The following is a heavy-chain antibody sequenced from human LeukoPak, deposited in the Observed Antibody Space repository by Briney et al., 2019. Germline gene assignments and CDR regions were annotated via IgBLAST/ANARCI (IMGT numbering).Heavy chain of an antibody. V-gene: IGHV4-34*01. J-gene: IGHJ6*02. CDR1: GGSFSGYY. CDR2: INHSGST. CDR3: ARGPTTTSALYYYYYGMHV. Sequence: SETLSLTCAVYGGSFSGYYWSWIRQPPGKGLEWIGEINHSGSTDYNPSLKSRVTISVDTSKNQFSLKLSSVTAADTAVYYCARGPTTTSALYYYYYGMHVWGQGTTVTVSS. D-gene: IGHD4-17*01.